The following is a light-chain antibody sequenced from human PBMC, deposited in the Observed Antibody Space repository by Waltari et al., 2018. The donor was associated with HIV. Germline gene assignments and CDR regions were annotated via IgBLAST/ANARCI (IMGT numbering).Light chain of an antibody. J-gene: IGLJ2*01. Sequence: QSVLTQPSSASGTPGQRVTISCSGSTSNIGTNTVSWYQQLPGTAPKLLIYINNQRPSGVPDRFSGSKSGTSASLAISGLQSEDEAEYYCQSYDDRLDGSKIFGGGTKVTVL. CDR1: TSNIGTNT. V-gene: IGLV1-44*01. CDR3: QSYDDRLDGSKI. CDR2: INN.